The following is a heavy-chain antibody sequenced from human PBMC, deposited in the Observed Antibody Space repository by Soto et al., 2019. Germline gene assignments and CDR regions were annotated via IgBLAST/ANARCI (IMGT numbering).Heavy chain of an antibody. Sequence: QVQLQESGPGLVKPSETLSLTCSVSGGSVSSGGYYWSWIRQPPGKGLEWLGYVYNTGRTSYNPSRKSRVTVPVDMSKNHFSLKLSSVTAADTAVYYCARLGHYYYGMDVWGQGTTVTVSS. V-gene: IGHV4-61*08. CDR2: VYNTGRT. CDR3: ARLGHYYYGMDV. J-gene: IGHJ6*02. CDR1: GGSVSSGGYY.